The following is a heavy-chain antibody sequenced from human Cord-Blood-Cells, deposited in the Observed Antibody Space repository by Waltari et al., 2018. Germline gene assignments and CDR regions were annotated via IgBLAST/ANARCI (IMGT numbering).Heavy chain of an antibody. V-gene: IGHV3-30-3*01. D-gene: IGHD6-13*01. CDR3: ARPPAAGNSLGWFDP. Sequence: QVQLVESGGGVVQPGRSLRLSCAASGFTFSSYAMHWVRQVPGKGREWVAVISYDVSNKYYADSVKGRFTISRDNSKNTLYLQMNSLRAEDTAVYYCARPPAAGNSLGWFDPWGQGTLVTVSS. J-gene: IGHJ5*02. CDR2: ISYDVSNK. CDR1: GFTFSSYA.